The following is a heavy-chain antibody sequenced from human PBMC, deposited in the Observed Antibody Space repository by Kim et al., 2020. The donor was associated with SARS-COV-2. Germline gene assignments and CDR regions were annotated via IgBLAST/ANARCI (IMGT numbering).Heavy chain of an antibody. CDR3: ARGGIAAAGPRFDY. D-gene: IGHD6-13*01. V-gene: IGHV3-30*07. Sequence: DSEQGRFTIARGNSKSPLYLQMNSLRAEDTAVYYCARGGIAAAGPRFDYWGQGTLVTVSS. J-gene: IGHJ4*02.